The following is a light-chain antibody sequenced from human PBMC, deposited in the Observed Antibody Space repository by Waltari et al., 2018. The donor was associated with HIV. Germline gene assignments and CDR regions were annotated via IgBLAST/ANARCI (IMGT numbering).Light chain of an antibody. CDR1: QSVSSN. J-gene: IGKJ1*01. CDR2: GAS. CDR3: HQYGTSPQT. V-gene: IGKV3-20*01. Sequence: IVLTQSPGTLSLSPGERATLSCRASQSVSSNLAWYQQKPGQAPRLLIYGASSRATGIPDRVSGSGSGTDFTLTISRLEPEDFAVYYCHQYGTSPQTFGQGTKVEI.